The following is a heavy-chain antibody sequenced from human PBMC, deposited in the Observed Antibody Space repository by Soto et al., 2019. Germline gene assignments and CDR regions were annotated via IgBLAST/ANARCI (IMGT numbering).Heavy chain of an antibody. D-gene: IGHD3-3*01. Sequence: QLQLQESGLGLVKPSETLSLTCTVSGGSISSSSYYWGWIRQPPGKGLEWIGSIYYSGSTYYNPSLKSRVTISVDTSKNQFSLKLSSVTAADTAVYYCATTRGTIFGDQPDYWGQGTLVTVSS. CDR2: IYYSGST. V-gene: IGHV4-39*01. J-gene: IGHJ4*02. CDR3: ATTRGTIFGDQPDY. CDR1: GGSISSSSYY.